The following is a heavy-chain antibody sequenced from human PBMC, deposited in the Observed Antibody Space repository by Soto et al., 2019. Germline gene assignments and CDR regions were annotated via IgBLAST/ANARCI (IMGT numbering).Heavy chain of an antibody. CDR2: IIPILGIA. D-gene: IGHD3-10*01. CDR3: ARGSRVRGVIIYYYGMDV. V-gene: IGHV1-69*02. Sequence: QVQLVQSGAEVKKPGSSVKVSCKASEGTFSSYTISWVRQAPGQGLEWMGRIIPILGIANYAQKFQDRVTITADKSTSTAYMELSSLRSEDTAVYYCARGSRVRGVIIYYYGMDVWGQGTTVTVSS. CDR1: EGTFSSYT. J-gene: IGHJ6*02.